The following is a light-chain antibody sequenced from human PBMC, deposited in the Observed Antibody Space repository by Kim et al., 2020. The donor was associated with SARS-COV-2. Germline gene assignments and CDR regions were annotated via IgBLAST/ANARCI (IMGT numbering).Light chain of an antibody. J-gene: IGKJ4*01. Sequence: EIVLTQSPATLSLSPGESATLSCTASRTVSSYLAWYQQKPGQAPRLLIYGASNRATAIPARFSGSGSGTDFTLTISSLEPEDFAVYYCQQRGDWPPTFGGGTKVDIK. CDR3: QQRGDWPPT. CDR2: GAS. CDR1: RTVSSY. V-gene: IGKV3-11*01.